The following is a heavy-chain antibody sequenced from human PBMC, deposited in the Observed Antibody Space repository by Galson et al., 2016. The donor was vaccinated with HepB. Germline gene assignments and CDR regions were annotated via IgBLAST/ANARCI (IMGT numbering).Heavy chain of an antibody. D-gene: IGHD1-26*01. Sequence: QSGAEVKKPGESLKISCQASGSSFISTWIGWVRQMPGKGLEWMGIIYPGTSDTVYNPSFRGQVTLSADASTNTAYLHWGSLTASDTARYYCARRVIMGEPDYWGQGTLVTVSS. J-gene: IGHJ4*02. CDR1: GSSFISTW. CDR2: IYPGTSDT. V-gene: IGHV5-51*01. CDR3: ARRVIMGEPDY.